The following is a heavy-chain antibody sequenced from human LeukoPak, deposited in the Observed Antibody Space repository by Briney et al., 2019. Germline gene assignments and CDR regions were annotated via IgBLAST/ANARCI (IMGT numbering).Heavy chain of an antibody. V-gene: IGHV3-43*02. CDR2: VSGDGDTT. J-gene: IGHJ4*02. CDR3: AKGNNSLSFNFDY. CDR1: GFRFRDFS. Sequence: GGSLRLSCAASGFRFRDFSTHWVRQVPGKGLEWVSLVSGDGDTTHYADSVKGRFTISRDNNKNSLFLQMNSLRVEDTAFYYCAKGNNSLSFNFDYWGQGALVTVSS. D-gene: IGHD2/OR15-2a*01.